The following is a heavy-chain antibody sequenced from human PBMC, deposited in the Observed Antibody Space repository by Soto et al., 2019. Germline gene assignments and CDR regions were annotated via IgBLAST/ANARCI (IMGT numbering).Heavy chain of an antibody. Sequence: ASVKVSCKASGYTFTGYYMHWVRQAPGQGLEWMGWINPNSGGTNYAQKFQGRVTMTRDTPISTAYMELSRLRSDDTAVYYCARARGYSGYDHYDFDYWGQGTLVTVYS. CDR1: GYTFTGYY. J-gene: IGHJ4*02. D-gene: IGHD5-12*01. CDR3: ARARGYSGYDHYDFDY. V-gene: IGHV1-2*02. CDR2: INPNSGGT.